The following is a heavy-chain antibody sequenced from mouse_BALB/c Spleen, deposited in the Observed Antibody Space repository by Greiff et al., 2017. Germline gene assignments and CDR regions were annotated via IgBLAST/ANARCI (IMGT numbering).Heavy chain of an antibody. CDR3: ARRGYRYDDFDY. J-gene: IGHJ2*01. D-gene: IGHD2-14*01. CDR2: IDPANGNT. CDR1: GFNIKDTY. V-gene: IGHV14-3*02. Sequence: VQLQQSGAELVKPGASVKLSCTASGFNIKDTYMHWVKQRPEQGLEWIGRIDPANGNTKYDPKFQGKATITADTSSNTAYLQLSSLTSEDTAVYYCARRGYRYDDFDYWGQGTTLTVSS.